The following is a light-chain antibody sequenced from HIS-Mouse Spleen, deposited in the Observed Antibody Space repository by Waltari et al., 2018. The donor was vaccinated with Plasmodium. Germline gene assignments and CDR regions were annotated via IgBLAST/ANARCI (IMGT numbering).Light chain of an antibody. J-gene: IGKJ3*01. CDR1: QSVSSN. CDR2: GAS. V-gene: IGKV3-15*01. Sequence: EIVMTQSQATLSVSPGERATLSCRASQSVSSNLAWYQQKPGQAPRLLIYGASTSATGIPARFSGSGSGTEFTLTISSLQSEDFAVYDCQQYNNWSFTFGPGTKVDIK. CDR3: QQYNNWSFT.